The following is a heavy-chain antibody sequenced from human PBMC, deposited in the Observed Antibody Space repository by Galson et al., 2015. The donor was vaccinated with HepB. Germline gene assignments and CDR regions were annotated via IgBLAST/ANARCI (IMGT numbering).Heavy chain of an antibody. CDR1: GYSFTSYW. V-gene: IGHV5-51*01. CDR2: IYPGDPET. J-gene: IGHJ4*02. Sequence: KPGESLKISCKGSGYSFTSYWIGWVRQMPGKGLEWMGIIYPGDPETRYSRSFKAQVTISADRSTSTAYLQWSSLKASDTAMYYCAGHSSNMSWLALDYWGQGTLVTVSS. CDR3: AGHSSNMSWLALDY. D-gene: IGHD6-19*01.